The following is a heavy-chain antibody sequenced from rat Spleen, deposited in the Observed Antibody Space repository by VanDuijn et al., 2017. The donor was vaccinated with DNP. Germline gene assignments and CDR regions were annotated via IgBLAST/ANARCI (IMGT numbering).Heavy chain of an antibody. D-gene: IGHD1-2*01. J-gene: IGHJ3*01. CDR3: TTDPSYYSSPFAY. V-gene: IGHV5-27*01. CDR1: GFTFSHYY. Sequence: EVQLVESGGGLVQPGRSLKLSCAASGFTFSHYYMAWVRQAPTKGLEWVAYISSGGGSTYYRDSVKGRFTISRDNAKSTLYLQMDSLRSEDTATYYCTTDPSYYSSPFAYWGQGTLVTVSS. CDR2: ISSGGGST.